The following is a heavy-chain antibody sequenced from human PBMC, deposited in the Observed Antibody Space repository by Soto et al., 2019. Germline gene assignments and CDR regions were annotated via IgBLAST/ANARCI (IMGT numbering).Heavy chain of an antibody. CDR3: ARASGGSGSYSEEYYFDS. Sequence: QVQLVQSGAEVKKPGASVKVSCKASGYTFTSYYMHWVRQAPGQGLEWMGVINPSGGSTSYAQKFQSRVTMPMDTSTSRVYMELSSLRSEDTAVYYCARASGGSGSYSEEYYFDSWGQGTLVTVSS. V-gene: IGHV1-46*03. CDR1: GYTFTSYY. D-gene: IGHD3-10*01. J-gene: IGHJ4*02. CDR2: INPSGGST.